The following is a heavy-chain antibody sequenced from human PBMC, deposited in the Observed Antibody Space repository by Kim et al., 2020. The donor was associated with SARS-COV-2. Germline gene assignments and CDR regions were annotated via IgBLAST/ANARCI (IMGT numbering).Heavy chain of an antibody. V-gene: IGHV3-23*01. J-gene: IGHJ4*01. Sequence: GGSLRLSCAASGFTFSNYAISWVRQAPGKGLEWVSSISVGDIAYYADSAKGRFTISRDNSKNTLNLQISSLRVDDTAIYYCARGLGGGSKCWGEYFDF. CDR1: GFTFSNYA. D-gene: IGHD3-10*02. CDR3: ARGLGGGSKCWGEYFDF. CDR2: ISVGDIA.